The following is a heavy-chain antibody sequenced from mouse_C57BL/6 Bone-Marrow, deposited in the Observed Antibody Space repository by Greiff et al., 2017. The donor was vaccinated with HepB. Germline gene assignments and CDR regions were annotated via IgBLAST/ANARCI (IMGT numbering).Heavy chain of an antibody. CDR2: IDPSDSYT. Sequence: QVQLKQPGAELVKPGASVKLSCKASGYTFTSYWMQWVKQRPGQGLEWIGEIDPSDSYTNYNQKFKGKATLTVDTSSSTAYMQLSSLTSEDSAVNYCARPDYWGQGTTLTVSS. CDR1: GYTFTSYW. V-gene: IGHV1-50*01. CDR3: ARPDY. J-gene: IGHJ2*01.